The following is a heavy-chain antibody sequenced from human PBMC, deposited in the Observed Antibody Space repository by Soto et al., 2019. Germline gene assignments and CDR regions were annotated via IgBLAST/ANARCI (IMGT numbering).Heavy chain of an antibody. V-gene: IGHV1-8*01. CDR1: GYTFTSYA. CDR3: ARGPRYATIFGVVINRDTVGRRFDP. J-gene: IGHJ5*02. Sequence: ASVKVSSKASGYTFTSYAINWVRQATGQGLEWMGWMNPNSGNTGYAQKFQGRVTMTRNTSISTAYMELSSLRSEDTAVYYCARGPRYATIFGVVINRDTVGRRFDPWGQGTLVTVSS. D-gene: IGHD3-3*01. CDR2: MNPNSGNT.